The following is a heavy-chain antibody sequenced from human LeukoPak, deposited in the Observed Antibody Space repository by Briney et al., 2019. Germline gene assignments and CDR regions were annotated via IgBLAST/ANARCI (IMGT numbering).Heavy chain of an antibody. CDR1: GYTFTGYY. J-gene: IGHJ5*02. CDR3: ARGAYSSSLNWFDP. CDR2: INPNSGGT. V-gene: IGHV1-2*02. D-gene: IGHD6-13*01. Sequence: ASVKVSCKASGYTFTGYYMHWVRQAPGQGLEWMGWINPNSGGTNYAQKFQGRVTMTRDTSISTAYMELSRLRCDDTAVYYCARGAYSSSLNWFDPWGQGTLVTVSS.